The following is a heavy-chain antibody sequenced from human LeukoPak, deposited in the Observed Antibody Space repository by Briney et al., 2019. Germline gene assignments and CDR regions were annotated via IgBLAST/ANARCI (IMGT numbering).Heavy chain of an antibody. CDR1: GGSVSSSSYY. CDR3: ARSAYYHTSGEVFYFYGMDV. V-gene: IGHV4-39*07. CDR2: VYYIGST. J-gene: IGHJ6*02. D-gene: IGHD3-10*01. Sequence: SETLSLTCTVSGGSVSSSSYYWGWIRQPPGKGLEWIGTVYYIGSTHYNPSLKSRVTISVDTSKNQFSLKLSSVTAADTAVYFCARSAYYHTSGEVFYFYGMDVWGQGTTVTVSS.